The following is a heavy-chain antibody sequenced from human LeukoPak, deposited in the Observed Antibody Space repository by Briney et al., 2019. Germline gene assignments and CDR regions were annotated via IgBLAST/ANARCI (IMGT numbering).Heavy chain of an antibody. CDR2: INPASGGT. D-gene: IGHD3-16*02. CDR3: ARDRDRIVWGRSRYDAFDI. J-gene: IGHJ3*02. CDR1: GYTFTDYY. V-gene: IGHV1-2*02. Sequence: ASVKVSCKASGYTFTDYYIHWVRQAPGQGLEWMGWINPASGGTNYAQKFQGRVTMTRDTSISTVYMELSSLRSDDTAVYYCARDRDRIVWGRSRYDAFDIWGQGTMVTVSS.